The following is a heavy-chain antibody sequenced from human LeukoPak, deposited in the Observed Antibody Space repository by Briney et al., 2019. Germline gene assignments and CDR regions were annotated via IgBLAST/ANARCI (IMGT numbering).Heavy chain of an antibody. V-gene: IGHV1-8*01. CDR2: MHPNSGDT. Sequence: ASVKVSCKTSGYTFSTYEINWVRQAAGQGLEWMGWMHPNSGDTGYAQKFQGRVTMTRDTSINTVYMELSSLRSEDTAVYYCTRGPRNDPWGQGTLVTVSS. CDR3: TRGPRNDP. D-gene: IGHD1-14*01. CDR1: GYTFSTYE. J-gene: IGHJ5*02.